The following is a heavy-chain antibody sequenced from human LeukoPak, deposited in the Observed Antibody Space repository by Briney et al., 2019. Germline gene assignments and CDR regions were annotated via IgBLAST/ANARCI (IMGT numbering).Heavy chain of an antibody. V-gene: IGHV3-23*01. J-gene: IGHJ4*02. CDR3: ARDRVGYYGSGSPLDY. D-gene: IGHD3-10*01. Sequence: GGSLRLSCAASGFAFSSYAMNWVRQAPGKGLEWVSAINGNGGSTYYADSVKGRFTISRDNSKNTLYLQMNSLRAEDTAVYYCARDRVGYYGSGSPLDYWGQGTLVTVSS. CDR1: GFAFSSYA. CDR2: INGNGGST.